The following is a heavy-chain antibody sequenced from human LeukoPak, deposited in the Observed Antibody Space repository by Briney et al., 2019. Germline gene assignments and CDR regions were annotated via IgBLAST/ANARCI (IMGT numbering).Heavy chain of an antibody. CDR3: ARVAKDTAMVTGFDY. CDR1: GYTFTSYY. V-gene: IGHV1-46*01. Sequence: ASVKVSFKASGYTFTSYYMRWVRQAPGQGLEWMGIINPSGGSTSYAQKFQGRVTMTRDTSTSTVYMELSSLRSEDTAVYYCARVAKDTAMVTGFDYWGQGTLVTVSS. D-gene: IGHD5-18*01. J-gene: IGHJ4*02. CDR2: INPSGGST.